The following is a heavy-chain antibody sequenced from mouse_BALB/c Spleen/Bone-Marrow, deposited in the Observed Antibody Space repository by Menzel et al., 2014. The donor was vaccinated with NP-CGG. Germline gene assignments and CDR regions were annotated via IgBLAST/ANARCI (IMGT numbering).Heavy chain of an antibody. D-gene: IGHD4-1*01. J-gene: IGHJ3*01. CDR2: IGDGGSYT. Sequence: EVKVEESGGGLVKPGGSLKLSCAASGFTFXDYYMYWVRQTPEKRLEWVATIGDGGSYTYYPDSVKGRFTISRDNAKDNLYLQMSSLKSEDTAMYYCANWAYWGQGTLVTVSA. V-gene: IGHV5-4*02. CDR3: ANWAY. CDR1: GFTFXDYY.